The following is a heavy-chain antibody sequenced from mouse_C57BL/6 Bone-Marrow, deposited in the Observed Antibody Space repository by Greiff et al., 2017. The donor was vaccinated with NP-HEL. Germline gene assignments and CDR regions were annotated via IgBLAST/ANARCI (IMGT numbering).Heavy chain of an antibody. Sequence: LVESVAELVRPGASVKLSCTASGFNIKNTYMHWVKQRPEQGLEWIGRIDPANGNTKYAPKFQGKATITADTSANTAYLQLSSLTSEDTAIYYCARSLAYYSNLYWYFDVWGTGTTVTVSS. CDR2: IDPANGNT. J-gene: IGHJ1*03. V-gene: IGHV14-3*01. CDR1: GFNIKNTY. D-gene: IGHD2-5*01. CDR3: ARSLAYYSNLYWYFDV.